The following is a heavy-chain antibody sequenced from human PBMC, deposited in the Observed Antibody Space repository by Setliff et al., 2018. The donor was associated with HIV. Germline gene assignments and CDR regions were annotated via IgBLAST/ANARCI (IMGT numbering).Heavy chain of an antibody. D-gene: IGHD4-17*01. J-gene: IGHJ5*01. CDR2: INYSGDT. Sequence: PSETLSLTCAVSGYSISSGYYWGWIRQPPGKGLEWIGEINYSGDTTYNPSLKSRVSMFIDTPKKQFSLKVASVTAADTAVYYCVRQHGDYAFGSWGQGTLVTVSS. CDR1: GYSISSGYY. V-gene: IGHV4-38-2*01. CDR3: VRQHGDYAFGS.